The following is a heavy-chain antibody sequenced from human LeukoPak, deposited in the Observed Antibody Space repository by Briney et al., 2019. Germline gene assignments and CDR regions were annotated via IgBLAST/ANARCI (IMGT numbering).Heavy chain of an antibody. V-gene: IGHV3-48*02. D-gene: IGHD3-10*01. CDR3: ARDSRFGKLLIPYFDY. J-gene: IGHJ4*02. CDR2: ITSRSSYI. CDR1: GFTFSNYN. Sequence: SGGSLRLSCAASGFTFSNYNMNWVRQAPGKGLEWVSYITSRSSYIYYADSVKGRFTISRDNAQNSLYLQMNSLRDEDTAVYYCARDSRFGKLLIPYFDYWGQGTLVTVSS.